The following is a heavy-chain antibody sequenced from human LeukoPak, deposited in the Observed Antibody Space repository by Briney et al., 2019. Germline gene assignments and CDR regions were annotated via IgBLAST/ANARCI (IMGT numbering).Heavy chain of an antibody. CDR2: ISAYNGNT. D-gene: IGHD3-10*01. CDR3: ARAGGGYYGSGSYFWSY. Sequence: ASVKVSCTASGYTFTSYGISWVRQAPGQGLEWMGWISAYNGNTNYAQKLQGRVTMTTDTSTSTAYMELRSLRSDDTAVYYCARAGGGYYGSGSYFWSYWGQGTLVTVSS. CDR1: GYTFTSYG. J-gene: IGHJ4*02. V-gene: IGHV1-18*01.